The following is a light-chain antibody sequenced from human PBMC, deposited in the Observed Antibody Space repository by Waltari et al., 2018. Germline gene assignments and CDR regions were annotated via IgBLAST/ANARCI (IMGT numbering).Light chain of an antibody. CDR2: WAS. CDR3: QQYYSILPFA. Sequence: IVMTQSPDSLAVSLGERAPTHCKSSQRVLYSPNTKNYLAWYQQKPGQPPKLLIYWASTRESGVPDRFSGSGSGTECTLTISSVQAEDVAVYYWQQYYSILPFAFGPGTKVDIK. CDR1: QRVLYSPNTKNY. J-gene: IGKJ3*01. V-gene: IGKV4-1*01.